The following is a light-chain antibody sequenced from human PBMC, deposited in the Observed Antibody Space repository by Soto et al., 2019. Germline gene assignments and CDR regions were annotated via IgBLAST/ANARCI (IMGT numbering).Light chain of an antibody. V-gene: IGKV3-15*01. CDR3: QQYYHWPRT. CDR1: QSVGTN. Sequence: EIVMTQPPATLSVSPGERATLSCRASQSVGTNLAWYQQKPGQAPRLLIYGASTRATGIPARVSGSGSGTEFTLTISSLQSEDFVVYYCQQYYHWPRTFGQGTKLEIK. J-gene: IGKJ2*01. CDR2: GAS.